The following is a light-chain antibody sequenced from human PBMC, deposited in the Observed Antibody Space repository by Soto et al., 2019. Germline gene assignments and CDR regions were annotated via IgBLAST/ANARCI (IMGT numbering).Light chain of an antibody. Sequence: EIVMTQSPATLSVSLGERVTLSCRASQTINTDLAWYQQKPGQAPRVLITGASTRATGVAARFSGSGSGTEFTLTISSVQSEDFAVYHCQQYRNWPPLTFGGGTKVEIK. J-gene: IGKJ4*01. CDR2: GAS. CDR3: QQYRNWPPLT. V-gene: IGKV3-15*01. CDR1: QTINTD.